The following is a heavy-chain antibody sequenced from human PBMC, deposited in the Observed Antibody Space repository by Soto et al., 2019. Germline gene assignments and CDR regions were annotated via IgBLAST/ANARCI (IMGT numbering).Heavy chain of an antibody. D-gene: IGHD6-19*01. V-gene: IGHV4-59*08. CDR2: IYYSGST. CDR1: GGSISSYY. J-gene: IGHJ4*02. Sequence: PSETLSLTYTVSGGSISSYYWSWIRQPPGKGLEWIGYIYYSGSTNYNPSLKSRVTISVDTSKNQFSLKLSSVTAADTAVYYCARHLSATQWLRFDYWGQGTLVTVS. CDR3: ARHLSATQWLRFDY.